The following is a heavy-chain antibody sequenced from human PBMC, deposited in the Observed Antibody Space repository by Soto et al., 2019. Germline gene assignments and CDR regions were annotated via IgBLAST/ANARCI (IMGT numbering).Heavy chain of an antibody. V-gene: IGHV3-30*18. CDR2: ISYDGSNK. Sequence: PGGSLRLSCAASGFTFSSYGMHWVRQAPGKGLEWVAVISYDGSNKYYADSVKGRFTISRDNSKNTLYLQMNSLRAEDTAVYYCAKLPNKYYDSSGVFYWGQGTLVTVSS. D-gene: IGHD3-22*01. J-gene: IGHJ4*02. CDR3: AKLPNKYYDSSGVFY. CDR1: GFTFSSYG.